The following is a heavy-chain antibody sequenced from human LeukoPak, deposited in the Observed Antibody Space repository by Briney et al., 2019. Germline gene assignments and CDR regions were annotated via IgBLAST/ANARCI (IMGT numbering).Heavy chain of an antibody. J-gene: IGHJ4*02. CDR3: ARHPMTKYSSSWHSEDYYFDY. D-gene: IGHD6-13*01. CDR2: IYYSGST. V-gene: IGHV4-39*01. Sequence: SETLSLTCTVSGGSISSSSYYWGWIRQPPGKGLEWIGSIYYSGSTYYNPSLKSRVTISVDTSKNQFSRKLSSVTAADTAVYYCARHPMTKYSSSWHSEDYYFDYWGQGTLVTVSS. CDR1: GGSISSSSYY.